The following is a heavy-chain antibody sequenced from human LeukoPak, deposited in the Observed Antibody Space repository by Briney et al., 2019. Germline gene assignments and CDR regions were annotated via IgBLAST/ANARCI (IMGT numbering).Heavy chain of an antibody. J-gene: IGHJ4*02. CDR2: ISGSGGST. CDR1: GFTFSSYA. V-gene: IGHV3-23*01. CDR3: AKDGDRLVGAYDIRDYYFDY. D-gene: IGHD1-26*01. Sequence: PGGSLRLSCAASGFTFSSYAMSWVRQAPGKGLEWVSAISGSGGSTYYADSVKGRFTISRDNSKNTLYLQMNSLRAEDTAVYHCAKDGDRLVGAYDIRDYYFDYWGQGTLVTVSS.